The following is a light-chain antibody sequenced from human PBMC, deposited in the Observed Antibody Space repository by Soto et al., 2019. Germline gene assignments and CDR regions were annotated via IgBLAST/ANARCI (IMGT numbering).Light chain of an antibody. CDR1: QSVNSN. CDR3: QQYGSSPWT. CDR2: GTS. Sequence: EIVMTHSPATLSLSPCERATLSFRASQSVNSNLAWYQQKAGQAPRLLIYGTSTRATGIPARFSGSGSGTDFTLTISRLEPEDFAVYYCQQYGSSPWTFGQGTKVDIK. V-gene: IGKV3-20*01. J-gene: IGKJ1*01.